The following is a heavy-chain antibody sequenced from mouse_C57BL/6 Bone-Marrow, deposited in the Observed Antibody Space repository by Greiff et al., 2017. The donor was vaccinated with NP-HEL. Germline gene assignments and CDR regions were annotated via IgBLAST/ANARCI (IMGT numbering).Heavy chain of an antibody. CDR3: ARCDGDYSAWFAY. D-gene: IGHD2-13*01. CDR1: GYTFTSYW. CDR2: IDPSDSYT. V-gene: IGHV1-50*01. Sequence: QVQLQQPGAELVKPGASVKLSCKASGYTFTSYWMQWVKQRPGQGLEWIGEIDPSDSYTNYNQKFKGKATLTVDTSSSTAYMQLSSLTSEDSAVYYCARCDGDYSAWFAYWGQGTLVTVAA. J-gene: IGHJ3*01.